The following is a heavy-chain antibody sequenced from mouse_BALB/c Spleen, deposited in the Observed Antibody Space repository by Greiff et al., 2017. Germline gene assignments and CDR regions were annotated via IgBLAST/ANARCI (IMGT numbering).Heavy chain of an antibody. CDR1: GFSLTSYG. Sequence: VQLVESGPGLVAPSQSLSITCTVSGFSLTSYGVHWVRQSPGKGLEWLGVIWSGGSTDYNAAFISRLSISKDNSKSQVFFKMNSLQADDTAIYYCARNLRLRRGGYFDYWGQGTTLTVSS. J-gene: IGHJ2*01. V-gene: IGHV2-4-1*01. CDR2: IWSGGST. CDR3: ARNLRLRRGGYFDY. D-gene: IGHD2-4*01.